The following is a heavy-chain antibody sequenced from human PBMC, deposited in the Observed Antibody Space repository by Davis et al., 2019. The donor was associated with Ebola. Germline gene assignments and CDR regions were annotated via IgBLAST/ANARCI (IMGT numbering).Heavy chain of an antibody. CDR1: RYAFNDFP. CDR2: VNPAKGNR. V-gene: IGHV1-3*01. D-gene: IGHD3-10*01. Sequence: SVTVSCKASRYAFNDFPVHWVRQAPGQSLDWMGWVNPAKGNRKYLQSLQGRISITRDTYATTIYMELSSLRSEDTAVYYCARGRLGEGRLDYWGQGTLVTVS. J-gene: IGHJ4*02. CDR3: ARGRLGEGRLDY.